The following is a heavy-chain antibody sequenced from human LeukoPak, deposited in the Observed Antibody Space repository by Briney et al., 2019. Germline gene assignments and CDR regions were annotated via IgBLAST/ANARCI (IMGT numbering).Heavy chain of an antibody. CDR3: ARGEYYYDSSGPWFGP. CDR2: IYYSGST. CDR1: GGSISSGDYY. D-gene: IGHD3-22*01. Sequence: PSETLSLTCTVSGGSISSGDYYWSWIRQPPGKGLEWIGYIYYSGSTYYNPSLKSRVTISVDMSKNQFSLKLSSVTAADTAVYYCARGEYYYDSSGPWFGPWGQGTLVTVSS. J-gene: IGHJ5*02. V-gene: IGHV4-30-4*01.